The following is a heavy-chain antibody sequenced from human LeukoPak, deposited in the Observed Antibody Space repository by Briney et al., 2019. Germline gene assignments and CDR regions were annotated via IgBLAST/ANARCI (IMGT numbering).Heavy chain of an antibody. CDR3: ARDGKVAAAVGYY. CDR1: GFTFNRYW. J-gene: IGHJ4*02. Sequence: AGGSLRLSCAASGFTFNRYWMSWVRQAPGKELQWVANIKQDGSAKYYVDSVKGRFTISRDNAKNSLYLQMNSLRAEDTAVYYCARDGKVAAAVGYYWGQGTLVTVSS. D-gene: IGHD6-13*01. CDR2: IKQDGSAK. V-gene: IGHV3-7*03.